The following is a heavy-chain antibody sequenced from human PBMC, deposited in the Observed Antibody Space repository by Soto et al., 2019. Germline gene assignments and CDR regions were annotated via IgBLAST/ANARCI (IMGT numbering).Heavy chain of an antibody. J-gene: IGHJ6*02. CDR2: MNPNSGNT. Sequence: QVQLVQSGAEVKKPGASVKVSCKASGYTFTSYDINWVRQATGQGLEWMGWMNPNSGNTGYAQKCQGRVTMTRNTSISTAYMELSSLSSEDTAMDYCARVPASGHYYYYGMDVWGQGTTVTVSS. CDR1: GYTFTSYD. V-gene: IGHV1-8*01. CDR3: ARVPASGHYYYYGMDV. D-gene: IGHD2-2*01.